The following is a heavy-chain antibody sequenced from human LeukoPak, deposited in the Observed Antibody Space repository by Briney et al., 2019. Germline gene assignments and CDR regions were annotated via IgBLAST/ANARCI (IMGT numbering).Heavy chain of an antibody. D-gene: IGHD3-9*01. J-gene: IGHJ4*02. V-gene: IGHV3-48*03. CDR3: ARTGYLHFDY. CDR1: GFTFSSYE. CDR2: ISSSGSTI. Sequence: GGSLRLSCAASGFTFSSYEMTWVRQAPGKGLEWVSYISSSGSTIYYADSVKGRFTISRDNAKNSLYLQMNSLRAEDTAVYYCARTGYLHFDYWGQGTLVTVSS.